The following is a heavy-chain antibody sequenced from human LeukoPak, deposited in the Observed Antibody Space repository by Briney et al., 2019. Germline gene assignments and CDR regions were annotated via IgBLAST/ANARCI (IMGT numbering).Heavy chain of an antibody. CDR2: INRDGSGK. V-gene: IGHV3-7*01. J-gene: IGHJ4*02. CDR3: ARVEYTGSGNLY. D-gene: IGHD1-26*01. CDR1: GLTFINYW. Sequence: GGSLRLSCAGSGLTFINYWMTWIRQVPGKGLEWVANINRDGSGKFYLPSVRGRFTISKDDAEDSLYLQMDSLRPEDTAIYYCARVEYTGSGNLYWGQGTLVTVSS.